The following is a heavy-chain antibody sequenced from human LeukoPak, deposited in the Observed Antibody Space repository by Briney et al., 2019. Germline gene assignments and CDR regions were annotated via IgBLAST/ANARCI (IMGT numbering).Heavy chain of an antibody. CDR3: AKDQSYYGSESYPIDY. CDR1: GFTLSSYS. J-gene: IGHJ4*02. Sequence: GGSLRLSCAASGFTLSSYSMNWVRQAPGKGLEWVAFIRYDGSNKYYADSVKGRFTISRDNSKNTLYLQKNSLRAEDTAVYYCAKDQSYYGSESYPIDYWGQGTLVTVSS. D-gene: IGHD3-10*01. V-gene: IGHV3-30*02. CDR2: IRYDGSNK.